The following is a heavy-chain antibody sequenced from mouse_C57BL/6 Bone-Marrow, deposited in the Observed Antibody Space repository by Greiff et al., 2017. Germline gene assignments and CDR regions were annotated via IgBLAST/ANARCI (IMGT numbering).Heavy chain of an antibody. CDR2: IDPNSGGT. CDR3: AIAMGRTD. D-gene: IGHD2-3*01. Sequence: QVQLQQPGAELVKPGASVKLSCKASGYTFTSYWLHWVKQRHGRGLEWIGRIDPNSGGTKYKENVKSKATMTVEQPSSTAYMQLSSLTSKDSAVYYCAIAMGRTDWGQGTAPTGSS. CDR1: GYTFTSYW. V-gene: IGHV1-72*01. J-gene: IGHJ2*01.